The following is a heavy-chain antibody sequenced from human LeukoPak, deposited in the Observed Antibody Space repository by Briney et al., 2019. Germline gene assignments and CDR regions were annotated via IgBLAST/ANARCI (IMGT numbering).Heavy chain of an antibody. CDR2: IWYDGSNK. V-gene: IGHV3-33*08. CDR3: ARDGTTYYDILTGTEKWFDP. Sequence: PGGSLRLSCAASGFTFSNYGMHWVRQAPGKGLEWVAVIWYDGSNKYYADSVKGRFTISRDNSKNTLYLQMNSLRAEDTAVYYCARDGTTYYDILTGTEKWFDPWGQGTLVTVSS. CDR1: GFTFSNYG. D-gene: IGHD3-9*01. J-gene: IGHJ5*02.